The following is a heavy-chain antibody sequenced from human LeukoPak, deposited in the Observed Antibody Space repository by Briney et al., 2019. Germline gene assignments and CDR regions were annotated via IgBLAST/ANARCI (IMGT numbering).Heavy chain of an antibody. CDR2: ISGSGGST. V-gene: IGHV3-23*01. CDR1: GFTFSSYA. D-gene: IGHD6-19*01. Sequence: GGSLRLSCAASGFTFSSYAMSWVRQAPGEGLEWVSAISGSGGSTYYADSVKGRFTISRDNSKNTLYLQMNSLRAEDAAVYYCAKVGSSGWYPYYYYMDVWGKGTTVTVSS. CDR3: AKVGSSGWYPYYYYMDV. J-gene: IGHJ6*03.